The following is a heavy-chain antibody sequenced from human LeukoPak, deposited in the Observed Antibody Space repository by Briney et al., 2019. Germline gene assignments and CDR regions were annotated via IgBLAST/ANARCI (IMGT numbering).Heavy chain of an antibody. Sequence: SETLSLTCTVSGGSISSSSYYWGWIRQPPGKGLEWIGSIYYSGSTYYNPSLKSRVTISVDTSKNQFSLKLSSVTAADTAVYYCARVLYYYDSSGYLPNSYYFDYWGQGTLVTVSS. J-gene: IGHJ4*02. D-gene: IGHD3-22*01. CDR1: GGSISSSSYY. CDR3: ARVLYYYDSSGYLPNSYYFDY. V-gene: IGHV4-39*07. CDR2: IYYSGST.